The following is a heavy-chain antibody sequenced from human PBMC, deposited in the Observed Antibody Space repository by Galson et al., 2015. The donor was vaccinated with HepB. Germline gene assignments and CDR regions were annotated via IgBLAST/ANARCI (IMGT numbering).Heavy chain of an antibody. CDR3: ARDNSRYYDFWSGINWFDP. J-gene: IGHJ5*02. CDR2: ISYDGSNK. D-gene: IGHD3-3*01. V-gene: IGHV3-30-3*01. CDR1: GFTFSSYA. Sequence: SLRLSCAASGFTFSSYAMHWVCQAPGKGLEWVAVISYDGSNKYYADSVKGRFTISRDNSKNTLYLQMNSLRAEDTAVYYCARDNSRYYDFWSGINWFDPWGQGTLVTVSS.